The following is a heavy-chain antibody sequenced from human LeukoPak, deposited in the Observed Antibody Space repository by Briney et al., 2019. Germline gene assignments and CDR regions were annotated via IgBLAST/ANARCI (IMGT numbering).Heavy chain of an antibody. CDR1: GVSFGGYY. V-gene: IGHV4-34*01. CDR3: ARGRRAYYYGSGSFLDYFQH. Sequence: PSETLSLTCAVYGVSFGGYYWSWIRPPPGKGLEWIGEINHSGSNNYNPSLKSRVTISVDTSKNQSSLKLSSVTAADTAVYYCARGRRAYYYGSGSFLDYFQHGRQGTLVTVS. D-gene: IGHD3-10*01. CDR2: INHSGSN. J-gene: IGHJ1*01.